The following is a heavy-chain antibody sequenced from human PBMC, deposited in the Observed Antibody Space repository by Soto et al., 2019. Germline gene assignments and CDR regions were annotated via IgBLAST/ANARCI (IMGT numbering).Heavy chain of an antibody. CDR2: ISGGGDTT. J-gene: IGHJ4*02. CDR3: AKHGPQYSSSLTHY. CDR1: GFTFNNYA. V-gene: IGHV3-23*01. Sequence: EVQLLESGGGLVQPGESLRLSCAGSGFTFNNYAMTWVHQAPGKGPEWVSAISGGGDTTYYADSVKGRFTISRDNSKNTLYLQMNSLRAEDTAVYYCAKHGPQYSSSLTHYWGQGTLVTVSS. D-gene: IGHD6-13*01.